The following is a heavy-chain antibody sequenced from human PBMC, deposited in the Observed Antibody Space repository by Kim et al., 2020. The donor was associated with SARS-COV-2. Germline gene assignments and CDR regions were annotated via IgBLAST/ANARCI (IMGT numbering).Heavy chain of an antibody. J-gene: IGHJ4*02. CDR1: GFTFSSYA. V-gene: IGHV3-64*01. Sequence: GGSLRLSCAASGFTFSSYAMHWVRQAPGKGLEYVSAISSNGGSTYYANSVKGRFTISRDNSKNTLYLQMGSLRAEDMAVYYCAREAGIAVAYFDYWGQGTLVTVSS. D-gene: IGHD6-19*01. CDR3: AREAGIAVAYFDY. CDR2: ISSNGGST.